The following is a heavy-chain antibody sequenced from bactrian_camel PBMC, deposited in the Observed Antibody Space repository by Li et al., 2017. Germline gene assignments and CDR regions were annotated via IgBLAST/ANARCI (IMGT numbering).Heavy chain of an antibody. D-gene: IGHD7*01. J-gene: IGHJ4*01. Sequence: VESGGGLVQPGGSLRLSCAASGFTFSSYWMYWVRQAPGKGLEWVSTIGNDASRTYYADFVKGRATISKDIAKNMLYLQLNNLKSEDTAIYYCSKWWANWGQGTQVTVS. V-gene: IGHV3S1*01. CDR2: IGNDASRT. CDR3: SKWWAN. CDR1: GFTFSSYW.